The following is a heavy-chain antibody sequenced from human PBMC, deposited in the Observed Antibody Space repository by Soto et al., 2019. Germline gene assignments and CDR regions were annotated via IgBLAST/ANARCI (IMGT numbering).Heavy chain of an antibody. CDR3: ARDPNDY. CDR2: IKQDGSEK. Sequence: PGGSLRLSCAASGFTFSNYGMSWVRQAPGKGLEWLANIKQDGSEKYYVDSVKGRFTISRDNAKNSLYLQMNSLRAEDTAVYYCARDPNDYWGLGTLVTVSS. J-gene: IGHJ4*02. V-gene: IGHV3-7*01. CDR1: GFTFSNYG.